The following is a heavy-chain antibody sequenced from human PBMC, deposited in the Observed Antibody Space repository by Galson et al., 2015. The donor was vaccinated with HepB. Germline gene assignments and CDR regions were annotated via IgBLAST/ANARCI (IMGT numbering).Heavy chain of an antibody. CDR3: ARDLLPFRGGDAFDI. CDR1: GYTFTSYG. CDR2: ISAYNGNT. D-gene: IGHD3-10*01. Sequence: SVKVSCKASGYTFTSYGISWVRQAPGQGLEWMGWISAYNGNTNYAQKLQGRVTMTTDTSTSTAYMELRSLRSDDTAVYYCARDLLPFRGGDAFDIWGQGTMVTVSS. V-gene: IGHV1-18*01. J-gene: IGHJ3*02.